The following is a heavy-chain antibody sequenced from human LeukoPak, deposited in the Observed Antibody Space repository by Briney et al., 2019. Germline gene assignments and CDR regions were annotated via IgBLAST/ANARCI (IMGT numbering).Heavy chain of an antibody. CDR3: AQRRDYGIFDY. CDR1: GGSFSGYY. J-gene: IGHJ4*02. D-gene: IGHD4-17*01. CDR2: INHSGST. Sequence: SETLSLTCAVYGGSFSGYYWSWIRQPPGKGLEWIGEINHSGSTNYNPSLKSRVTISVDTSKNQFSLKLSSVTAADTAVYYCAQRRDYGIFDYWGQGTLVTVSS. V-gene: IGHV4-34*01.